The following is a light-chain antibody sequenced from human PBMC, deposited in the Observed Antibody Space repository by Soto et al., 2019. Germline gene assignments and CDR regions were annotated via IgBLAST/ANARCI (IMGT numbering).Light chain of an antibody. CDR1: QSVRSNF. Sequence: EIVLTQSPGTLSLSPGERATLSCWASQSVRSNFLAWYQQKPGQAPRLLIYGASNRATGIPDRFSGSGSGTDFTLTITRLEPEDFAMYYCQRYDSLRTFGQGTKVDIK. CDR3: QRYDSLRT. V-gene: IGKV3-20*01. CDR2: GAS. J-gene: IGKJ1*01.